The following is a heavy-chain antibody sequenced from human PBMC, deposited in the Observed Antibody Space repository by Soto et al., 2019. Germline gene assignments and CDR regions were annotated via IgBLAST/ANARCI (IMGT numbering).Heavy chain of an antibody. V-gene: IGHV3-23*01. D-gene: IGHD3-3*01. J-gene: IGHJ6*02. CDR1: GFTFSSYA. CDR2: ISGSGGST. Sequence: GGSLRLSCAASGFTFSSYAMSWVRQAPGKGLEWVSAISGSGGSTYYADSVKGRFTISRDNSKNTLYLQMNSLRAEDTAVYYCAKIDFWSGYYRGRLDYYYGMDVWGQGTTVTVSS. CDR3: AKIDFWSGYYRGRLDYYYGMDV.